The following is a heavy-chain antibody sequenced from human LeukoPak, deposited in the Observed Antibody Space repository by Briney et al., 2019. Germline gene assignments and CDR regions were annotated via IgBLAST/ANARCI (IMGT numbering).Heavy chain of an antibody. D-gene: IGHD1-26*01. Sequence: PSETLSLTCTVSGDSISTSGYYWGWIRQPPGKGLEWIGSIYFSGSTYYNPSLKNRVSISVNTSKNQFSLKLTSVTAADTAVYYCARHKGSYSHLDSWGQGTLVTVSS. CDR2: IYFSGST. V-gene: IGHV4-39*01. CDR3: ARHKGSYSHLDS. J-gene: IGHJ4*02. CDR1: GDSISTSGYY.